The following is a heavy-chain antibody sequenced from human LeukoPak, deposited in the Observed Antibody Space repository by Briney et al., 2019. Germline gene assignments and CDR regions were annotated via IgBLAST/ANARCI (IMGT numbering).Heavy chain of an antibody. CDR1: DGSFSNSF. J-gene: IGHJ4*02. D-gene: IGHD4-23*01. CDR3: ANSYDGKIDPFDD. Sequence: KSSETLSLTCTVPDGSFSNSFWNWVRQPPGKGLEWIAYIHTRGSTNYNPASKSRVTLSVDTSRSQFSLRLNPVTAPDTAVHYCANSYDGKIDPFDDWGQGTLVTVSS. CDR2: IHTRGST. V-gene: IGHV4-4*09.